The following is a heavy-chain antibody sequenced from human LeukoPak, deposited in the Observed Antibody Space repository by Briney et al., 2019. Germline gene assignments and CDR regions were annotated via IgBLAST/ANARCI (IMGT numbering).Heavy chain of an antibody. Sequence: PSETLSLTCTVSGGSISSDHWNWIRQPPGKGLEWIGCIYYSGRTYYNPSLKSRVTISVDMSESQFSLRLTSVTAADTAVYYCARKNDIDIWGQGTLVTVS. V-gene: IGHV4-59*01. CDR2: IYYSGRT. CDR1: GGSISSDH. CDR3: ARKNDIDI. D-gene: IGHD1-1*01. J-gene: IGHJ3*02.